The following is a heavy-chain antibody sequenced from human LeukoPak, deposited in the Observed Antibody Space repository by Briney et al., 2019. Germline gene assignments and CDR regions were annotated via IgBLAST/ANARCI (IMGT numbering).Heavy chain of an antibody. J-gene: IGHJ4*02. CDR2: IKSKTDGGTT. D-gene: IGHD3-10*01. CDR3: TTELWFGELLFYFDY. V-gene: IGHV3-15*01. Sequence: GGSLRLSCAASGFTFSNAWMSWVRQAPGKGLEWVGRIKSKTDGGTTDYAAPVKGRFTISRDDSKNTLYLQMNSLKTEDTAVYYCTTELWFGELLFYFDYWGQGTLVTVSS. CDR1: GFTFSNAW.